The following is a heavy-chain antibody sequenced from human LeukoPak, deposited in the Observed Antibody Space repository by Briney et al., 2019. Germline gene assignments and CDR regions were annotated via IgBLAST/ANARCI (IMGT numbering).Heavy chain of an antibody. V-gene: IGHV3-7*01. Sequence: GGSLRLSCAASGFTFSNSWMTWVRQSPGKGLEWVGTINPGGNDKFYVDSVRGRVTISRDNAKNPLYLQMNSLRAEDTAVYYCSRLRGSTYYYYYFYMDVWGKGTTVTVSS. J-gene: IGHJ6*03. CDR2: INPGGNDK. CDR1: GFTFSNSW. D-gene: IGHD5-18*01. CDR3: SRLRGSTYYYYYFYMDV.